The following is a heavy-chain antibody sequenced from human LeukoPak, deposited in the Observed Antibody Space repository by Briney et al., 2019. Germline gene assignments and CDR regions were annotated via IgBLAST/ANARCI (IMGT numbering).Heavy chain of an antibody. CDR2: INHSVST. J-gene: IGHJ4*02. Sequence: SETLSLTCAVYGGSFSGYYWSWIRQPPGKGLEWIGEINHSVSTNYNPSLKSRCTISVDTSKNQFSLKLSSVTAADTAVYYCARRRLEILWGSYRYPPYYFDYWGQGTLVTVSS. V-gene: IGHV4-34*01. CDR1: GGSFSGYY. D-gene: IGHD3-16*02. CDR3: ARRRLEILWGSYRYPPYYFDY.